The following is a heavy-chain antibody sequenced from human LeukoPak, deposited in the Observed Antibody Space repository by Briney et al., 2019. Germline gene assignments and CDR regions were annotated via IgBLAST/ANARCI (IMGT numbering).Heavy chain of an antibody. Sequence: GASVKVSCKASGYTFTSYGISWVRQAPGQGLEWMGWISTYNGNTNYAKKLQGRVTMTTDTSTNTAYMELRSLRSDDTAVFYCARDPHEFSSGWSQFHYWGQGTLVTVSS. V-gene: IGHV1-18*01. CDR3: ARDPHEFSSGWSQFHY. CDR1: GYTFTSYG. CDR2: ISTYNGNT. J-gene: IGHJ4*02. D-gene: IGHD6-19*01.